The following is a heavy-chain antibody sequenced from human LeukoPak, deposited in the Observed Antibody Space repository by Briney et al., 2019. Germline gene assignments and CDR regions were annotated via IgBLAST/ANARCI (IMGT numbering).Heavy chain of an antibody. D-gene: IGHD2-15*01. CDR2: INSDGSST. CDR3: AGVGCSGGSCYSWTYYYYGMDV. CDR1: GFTFSSYW. J-gene: IGHJ6*02. V-gene: IGHV3-74*01. Sequence: GGSLRLSCAASGFTFSSYWMHWVRQAPGKGLVWVSRINSDGSSTSYADSVKGRFTISRDNAKNTLYLQMNSLRAEDTAVYYCAGVGCSGGSCYSWTYYYYGMDVWGQGTTVTVSS.